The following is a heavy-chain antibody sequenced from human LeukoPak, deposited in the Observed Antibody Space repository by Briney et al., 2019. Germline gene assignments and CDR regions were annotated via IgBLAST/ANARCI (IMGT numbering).Heavy chain of an antibody. CDR2: IRSKANSYAT. V-gene: IGHV3-73*01. J-gene: IGHJ4*02. CDR1: GFTFSGSA. D-gene: IGHD6-19*01. Sequence: GGSLRLSCAASGFTFSGSAMHWVRQASGKGLEWVGRIRSKANSYATAYAASVKGRFTISRDDSKNTAYLQMNSLRAEDTAVYYCAGLPNSSAEGFFDYWGQGTLVTVSS. CDR3: AGLPNSSAEGFFDY.